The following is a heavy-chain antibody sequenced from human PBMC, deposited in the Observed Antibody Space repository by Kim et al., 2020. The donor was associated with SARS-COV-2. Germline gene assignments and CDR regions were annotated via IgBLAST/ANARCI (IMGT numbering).Heavy chain of an antibody. D-gene: IGHD5-12*01. Sequence: STYYNPSLKSRVTVSVDTSKNQFSLKRSSVTAADTAVYYCARGEMATIDYWGQGTLVTVSS. V-gene: IGHV4-31*02. J-gene: IGHJ4*02. CDR2: ST. CDR3: ARGEMATIDY.